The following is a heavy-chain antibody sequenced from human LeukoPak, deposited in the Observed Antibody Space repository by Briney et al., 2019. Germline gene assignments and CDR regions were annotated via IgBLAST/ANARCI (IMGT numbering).Heavy chain of an antibody. CDR2: ITFSSSHI. Sequence: GGSLRLSYAASGFTFSGYVMTWVRQAPGKGLECVSSITFSSSHIYYADSVKGRFTISRDNTKDSLYLQMNSLRAEDTAIYYCARGPQFSGPGWFDPWGQGTLVTVSS. CDR1: GFTFSGYV. D-gene: IGHD3-10*01. V-gene: IGHV3-21*01. J-gene: IGHJ5*02. CDR3: ARGPQFSGPGWFDP.